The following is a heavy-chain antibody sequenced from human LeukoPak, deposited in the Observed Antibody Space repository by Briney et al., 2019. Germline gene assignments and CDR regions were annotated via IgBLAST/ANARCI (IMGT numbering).Heavy chain of an antibody. D-gene: IGHD6-13*01. V-gene: IGHV4-38-2*02. CDR3: ARDSRAAADYNWFYP. CDR1: GFSISGGYY. CDR2: IYHSGST. J-gene: IGHJ5*02. Sequence: SSETLSLTCTVSGFSISGGYYWGWIRQPPGKGLEWIGSIYHSGSTYYNPSLKIRVTISVDTSKNQFPLKLSSVTAADTAVYYCARDSRAAADYNWFYPWGQGTLVTVSS.